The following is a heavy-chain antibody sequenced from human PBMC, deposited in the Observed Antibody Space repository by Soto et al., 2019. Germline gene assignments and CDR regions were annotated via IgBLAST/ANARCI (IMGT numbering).Heavy chain of an antibody. Sequence: SVKVSCKASGGTFSSYAISWVRQAPGQGLEWMGGIIPIFGTANYAQKFQGRVTITADESTSTAYMELSSMRSEDTAVYYCARGPIAVAGTFPDFQHWGQGTLVTVSS. CDR2: IIPIFGTA. V-gene: IGHV1-69*13. CDR1: GGTFSSYA. J-gene: IGHJ1*01. CDR3: ARGPIAVAGTFPDFQH. D-gene: IGHD6-19*01.